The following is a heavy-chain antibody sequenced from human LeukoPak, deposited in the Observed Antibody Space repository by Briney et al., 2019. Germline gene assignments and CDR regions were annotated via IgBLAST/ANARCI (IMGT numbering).Heavy chain of an antibody. CDR2: IYHSGST. Sequence: PSETLSLTCAVSGGSISSGGYSWSWIRQSPGKGLEWIGYIYHSGSTYYNPSLKSRVTISVDRSKNQFSLKLSSVTAADTAVYYCARLSRIRKYYFDYWGQGTLVTVSS. CDR1: GGSISSGGYS. J-gene: IGHJ4*02. CDR3: ARLSRIRKYYFDY. D-gene: IGHD2-15*01. V-gene: IGHV4-30-2*06.